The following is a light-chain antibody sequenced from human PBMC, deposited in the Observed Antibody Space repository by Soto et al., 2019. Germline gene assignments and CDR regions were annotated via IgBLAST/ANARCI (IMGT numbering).Light chain of an antibody. CDR3: QQYHNWPLT. J-gene: IGKJ4*01. CDR1: QSVSSN. CDR2: DAS. V-gene: IGKV3-15*01. Sequence: EIVMTQSPATLSVSPGERATLSCRASQSVSSNLAWYQQNPGQAPRLLIYDASTRATGIPARFSGSGSGTEFTLTISSLQSEDFAVYYCQQYHNWPLTFGGGTKVEIK.